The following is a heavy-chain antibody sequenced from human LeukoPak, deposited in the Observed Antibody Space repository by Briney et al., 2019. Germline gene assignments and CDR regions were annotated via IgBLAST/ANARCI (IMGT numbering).Heavy chain of an antibody. CDR3: TTLWFGESQRSH. J-gene: IGHJ4*02. Sequence: PGASLRLSCAASGFTFSNAWMSWVRQAPGKVLEWVGRIKSESDGGTADYAAPVKGRFTISRHDSKNTLYLQMNSLKTEDTGVYYCTTLWFGESQRSHWGQGTLVTVSS. D-gene: IGHD3-10*01. CDR1: GFTFSNAW. V-gene: IGHV3-15*01. CDR2: IKSESDGGTA.